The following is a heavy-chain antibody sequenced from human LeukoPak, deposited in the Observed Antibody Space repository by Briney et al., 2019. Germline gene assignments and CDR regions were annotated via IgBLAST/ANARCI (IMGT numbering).Heavy chain of an antibody. J-gene: IGHJ4*02. D-gene: IGHD4-17*01. CDR1: GGSISSSSYY. CDR3: ARHRTKVTTALI. CDR2: IYYSGST. V-gene: IGHV4-39*01. Sequence: SETLSLTCTVSGGSISSSSYYWGWIRQPPGKGLEWIGSIYYSGSTYYNPSLKSRVTISVDTSKNQFSLKLGSVTAADTAVYYCARHRTKVTTALIWGQGTLVTVSS.